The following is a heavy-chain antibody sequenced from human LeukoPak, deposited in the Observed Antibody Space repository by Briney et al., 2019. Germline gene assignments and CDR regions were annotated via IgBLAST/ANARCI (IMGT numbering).Heavy chain of an antibody. CDR1: GFIFNNYG. V-gene: IGHV3-33*08. CDR3: ARELTGFDY. Sequence: GGSLRLSCAASGFIFNNYGLIWVRQAPGKGLEWVAVIWYDGSNKYYADSVKGRFTISRDNSKNTLYLQMNSLRAEDTAVYYCARELTGFDYWGQGTLVTVSS. J-gene: IGHJ4*02. CDR2: IWYDGSNK. D-gene: IGHD7-27*01.